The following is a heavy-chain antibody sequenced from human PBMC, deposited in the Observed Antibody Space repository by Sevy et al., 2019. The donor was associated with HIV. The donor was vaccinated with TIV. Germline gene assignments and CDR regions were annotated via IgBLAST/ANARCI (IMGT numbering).Heavy chain of an antibody. CDR3: ARDVLMGYFDY. CDR1: GFTFSSYA. CDR2: ISYDGSNK. Sequence: GGSLRLSCAASGFTFSSYAMHWVRQAPGKGLEWVAVISYDGSNKYYADSVKGRFPISRDNSKNTLYLQMNSLRAVDTAVYYCARDVLMGYFDYWGQGTLVTVSS. D-gene: IGHD2-8*01. J-gene: IGHJ4*02. V-gene: IGHV3-30-3*01.